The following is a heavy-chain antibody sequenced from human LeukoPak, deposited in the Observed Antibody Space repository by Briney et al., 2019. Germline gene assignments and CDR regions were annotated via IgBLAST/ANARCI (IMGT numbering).Heavy chain of an antibody. CDR1: GFTFSSYW. V-gene: IGHV3-74*01. D-gene: IGHD1-14*01. Sequence: GGSLRLTCAASGFTFSSYWMHWVRQVPGKGLVWVSRTNSDGSSTSYADSVKGRFTISRDNAKNTMYLQMNSLRAEDTAMYYCVRDRKAYNWFDTWGQGTLVTVSS. CDR2: TNSDGSST. CDR3: VRDRKAYNWFDT. J-gene: IGHJ5*02.